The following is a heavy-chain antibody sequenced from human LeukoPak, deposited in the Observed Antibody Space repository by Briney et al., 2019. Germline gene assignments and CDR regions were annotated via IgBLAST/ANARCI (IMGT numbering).Heavy chain of an antibody. CDR1: GYTFTSYD. J-gene: IGHJ4*02. CDR3: ARFPVRRHSSSWYLKRYFDY. D-gene: IGHD6-13*01. CDR2: MNPNSGNT. V-gene: IGHV1-8*02. Sequence: ASVKVSCKASGYTFTSYDNNWVRQATGQGLEWMGWMNPNSGNTGYAQKFQGRVTMTRNTSISTAYMELSSLRSEDTAVYYCARFPVRRHSSSWYLKRYFDYWGQGTLVTVSS.